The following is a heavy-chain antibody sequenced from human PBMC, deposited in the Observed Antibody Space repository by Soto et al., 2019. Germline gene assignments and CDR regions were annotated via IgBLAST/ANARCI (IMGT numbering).Heavy chain of an antibody. CDR3: VHRQRDGVTALKAENFDP. CDR2: IIPRFRTP. V-gene: IGHV1-69*01. Sequence: QVQLVQSGAEVKRPGSSVRVSCETSGDTFSTHAVSWVRQAPGQGLEWVGGIIPRFRTPNYAQKFQGRVTITADESTGTAYMELGSLTSEDTAIYYCVHRQRDGVTALKAENFDPWGQGTLVTVSS. CDR1: GDTFSTHA. D-gene: IGHD2-8*01. J-gene: IGHJ5*02.